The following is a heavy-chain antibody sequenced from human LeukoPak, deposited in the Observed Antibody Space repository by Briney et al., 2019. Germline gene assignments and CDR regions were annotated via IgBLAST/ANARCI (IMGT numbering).Heavy chain of an antibody. V-gene: IGHV3-30-3*01. J-gene: IGHJ4*02. CDR3: ARDLFYSSSWYDDY. CDR1: GFTFSSYA. D-gene: IGHD6-13*01. Sequence: QAGGSLRLSGAASGFTFSSYAMHWVRQAPGKGLEWVAVISYDGSNKYYADSVKGRFTISRDNSKNTLYLQMNSLRAEDTAVYYCARDLFYSSSWYDDYWGQGTLVTVSS. CDR2: ISYDGSNK.